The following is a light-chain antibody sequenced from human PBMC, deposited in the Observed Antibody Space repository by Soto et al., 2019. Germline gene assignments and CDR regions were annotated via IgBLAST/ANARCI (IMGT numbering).Light chain of an antibody. CDR2: KAS. CDR1: QIISSW. CDR3: QQYNSYPLT. V-gene: IGKV1-5*03. Sequence: DIQMTQSPSTLSASVGDRVTITCRASQIISSWLAWYQQKPGKAPNLLIYKASSLESVVPSRFSGSGSGTEFTLTISSLQPDDFATYYCQQYNSYPLTFGGGTKVEIK. J-gene: IGKJ4*01.